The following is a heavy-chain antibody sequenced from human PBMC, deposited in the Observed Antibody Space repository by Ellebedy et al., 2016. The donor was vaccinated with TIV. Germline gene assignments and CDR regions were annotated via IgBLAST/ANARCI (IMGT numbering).Heavy chain of an antibody. CDR2: IYSGGST. J-gene: IGHJ4*02. V-gene: IGHV3-53*01. D-gene: IGHD2-15*01. CDR1: GFTVSSNY. CDR3: ASSEGSGPPPGYFDY. Sequence: GGSLRLSXAASGFTVSSNYMSWVRQAPGKGLEWVSVIYSGGSTYYADSVKGRFTISRDNAKNSLYLQMNSLRAEDTAVYYCASSEGSGPPPGYFDYWGQGTLVTVSS.